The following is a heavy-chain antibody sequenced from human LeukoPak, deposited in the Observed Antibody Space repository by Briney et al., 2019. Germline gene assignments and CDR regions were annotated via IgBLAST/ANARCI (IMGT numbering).Heavy chain of an antibody. V-gene: IGHV4-34*01. Sequence: SETLSLTCAVYGGSFSGYYWSWIRQPPGKGLEWIGEINHSGSTNYNPSLESRVTISADRSKNQFSLKLRSVTAADTAIYYCARGLIGGLPITGYWGRGTLVTVSS. CDR1: GGSFSGYY. J-gene: IGHJ4*02. CDR3: ARGLIGGLPITGY. D-gene: IGHD3-16*01. CDR2: INHSGST.